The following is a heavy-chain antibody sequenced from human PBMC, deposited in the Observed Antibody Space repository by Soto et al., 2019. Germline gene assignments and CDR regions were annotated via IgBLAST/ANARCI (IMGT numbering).Heavy chain of an antibody. CDR2: INAGKGNT. CDR1: GYTFTSYA. CDR3: ARDPNSKYYYDSSGTFDI. J-gene: IGHJ3*02. D-gene: IGHD3-22*01. V-gene: IGHV1-3*01. Sequence: GASVKVSCKASGYTFTSYAMHWVRQAPGQRLEWMGWINAGKGNTKYSQKFQGRVTITRDTSASTAYMELSSLRSEDTAVYYCARDPNSKYYYDSSGTFDIWGQGTMVTVSS.